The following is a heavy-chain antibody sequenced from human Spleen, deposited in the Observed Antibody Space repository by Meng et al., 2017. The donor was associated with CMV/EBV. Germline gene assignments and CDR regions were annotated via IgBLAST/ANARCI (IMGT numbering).Heavy chain of an antibody. CDR2: ISGDGYTI. D-gene: IGHD3-22*01. Sequence: LSLTCAASGFTFTDYYMGWIRQAPAKGLEWVSYISGDGYTIYSADSVKGRFTISRDNAKKSLYLHMNSLRGEDTAVYYCAREPYDSSGYYVPGSDFWGQGTLVTVSS. V-gene: IGHV3-11*04. CDR1: GFTFTDYY. CDR3: AREPYDSSGYYVPGSDF. J-gene: IGHJ4*02.